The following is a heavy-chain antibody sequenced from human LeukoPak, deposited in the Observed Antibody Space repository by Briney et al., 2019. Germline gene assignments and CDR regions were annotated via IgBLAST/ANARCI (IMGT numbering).Heavy chain of an antibody. CDR1: GFTFSSYG. J-gene: IGHJ4*02. D-gene: IGHD6-13*01. CDR3: AKEGSSSWYFLYYFDY. CDR2: ISYDGSNK. Sequence: PGRSLRLSCAASGFTFSSYGMHWVRQAPGKGLEWVAVISYDGSNKYYADSVKGRFTISRDNSKNTLYLQMNSLRAEDTAVYYCAKEGSSSWYFLYYFDYWGQGTLVTVSS. V-gene: IGHV3-30*18.